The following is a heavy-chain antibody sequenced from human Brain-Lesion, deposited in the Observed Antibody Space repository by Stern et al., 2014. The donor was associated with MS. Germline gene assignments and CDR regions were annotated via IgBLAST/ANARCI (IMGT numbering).Heavy chain of an antibody. V-gene: IGHV3-7*01. J-gene: IGHJ6*02. D-gene: IGHD3-3*01. CDR3: ARVYNTIYGIVTQRGSGMDV. Sequence: EVQLVESGGGLVQPGGSLTISCTAAGFTFGNYWMTWVRQAPGKGLEWVANLKGDGTEKNHVESVNGRFTISRDNARNSLYLQMNSLRVEDTALYYCARVYNTIYGIVTQRGSGMDVWGQGTTVIVSS. CDR2: LKGDGTEK. CDR1: GFTFGNYW.